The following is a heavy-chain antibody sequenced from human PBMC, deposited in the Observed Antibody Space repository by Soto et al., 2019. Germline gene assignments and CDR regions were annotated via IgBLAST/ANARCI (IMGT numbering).Heavy chain of an antibody. Sequence: AASVKVSCKASGGTFSSYAISWVRQAPGQGLEWMGGIIPIFGTANYAQKFQGRVTITADESTSTAYMELSSLRSEDTAVYYCARADARGYSYGYSYYFDYWGQGTLVTVSS. CDR1: GGTFSSYA. CDR3: ARADARGYSYGYSYYFDY. D-gene: IGHD5-18*01. V-gene: IGHV1-69*13. J-gene: IGHJ4*02. CDR2: IIPIFGTA.